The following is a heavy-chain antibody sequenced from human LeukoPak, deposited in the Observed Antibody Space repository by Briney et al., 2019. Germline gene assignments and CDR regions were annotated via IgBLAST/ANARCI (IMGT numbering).Heavy chain of an antibody. CDR1: GGSISAYY. CDR3: ARGRTTPLF. J-gene: IGHJ4*02. Sequence: SETLSLTCTVSGGSISAYYWSWIRQFPEKGLEWIGYIYYSERIDYNPSLQSRVTISVDTSKNRFALRRSSVIAAGTAVCYCARGRTTPLFWGQGPLVTVSS. CDR2: IYYSERI. V-gene: IGHV4-59*01. D-gene: IGHD1/OR15-1a*01.